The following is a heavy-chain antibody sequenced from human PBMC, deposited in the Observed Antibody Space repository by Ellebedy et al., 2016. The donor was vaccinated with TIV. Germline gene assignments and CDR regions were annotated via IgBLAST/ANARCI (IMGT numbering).Heavy chain of an antibody. CDR2: ITPYNGNT. CDR3: ARDLVGTAVAGTLPID. J-gene: IGHJ4*02. Sequence: AASVQVSCKTSGYTFSLYGINWVRQAAGQGLEWMGWITPYNGNTKYAQKFQGRLTMTTDTSTSKAYMELRSLRSDDTAVYYCARDLVGTAVAGTLPIDWGQGTLVTVSS. V-gene: IGHV1-18*01. D-gene: IGHD6-19*01. CDR1: GYTFSLYG.